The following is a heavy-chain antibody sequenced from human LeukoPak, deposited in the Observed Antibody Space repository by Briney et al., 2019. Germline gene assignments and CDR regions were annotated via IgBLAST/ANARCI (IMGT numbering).Heavy chain of an antibody. CDR1: GFTFSTYS. CDR2: ISSSSSTI. D-gene: IGHD3-22*01. CDR3: ARDQDYYDSSGYYWGGFDY. Sequence: PGGSLRLSCAASGFTFSTYSVNWVRQAPGKGLEWVSYISSSSSTIYYADSVKGRFTISRDNAKNSLYLQMNSLRAEDTAVYYCARDQDYYDSSGYYWGGFDYWGRGTLVTVSS. V-gene: IGHV3-48*01. J-gene: IGHJ4*02.